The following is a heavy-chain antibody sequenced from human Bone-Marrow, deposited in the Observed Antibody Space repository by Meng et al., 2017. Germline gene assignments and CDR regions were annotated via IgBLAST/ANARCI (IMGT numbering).Heavy chain of an antibody. CDR1: GFTFSSYS. D-gene: IGHD3-22*01. V-gene: IGHV3-21*01. Sequence: GESLKISCAASGFTFSSYSMNWVRQAPGKGLEWVSSISSSSSYIYYADSVKGRFTISRDNAKNSLYLQMNSLRAEDPAVYYCARDYDSSGYCDYWGQGTLVTVSS. J-gene: IGHJ4*02. CDR2: ISSSSSYI. CDR3: ARDYDSSGYCDY.